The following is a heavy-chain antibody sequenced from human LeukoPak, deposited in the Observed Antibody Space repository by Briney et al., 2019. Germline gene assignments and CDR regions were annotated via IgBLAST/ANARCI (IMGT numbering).Heavy chain of an antibody. CDR2: IRSKASNYAT. D-gene: IGHD2-15*01. CDR1: GFTFSGSA. Sequence: PGGSLILSCAASGFTFSGSAMHWVRQASGKGLEWVGRIRSKASNYATAYDASVKGRFTISRDDSKNTAYLQMNSLKTEDTAVYYCTVNYCSGGSCYMLWGQGTLVTVSS. V-gene: IGHV3-73*01. CDR3: TVNYCSGGSCYML. J-gene: IGHJ4*02.